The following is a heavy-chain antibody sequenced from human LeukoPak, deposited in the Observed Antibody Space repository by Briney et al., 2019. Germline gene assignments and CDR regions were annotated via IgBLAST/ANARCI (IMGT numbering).Heavy chain of an antibody. J-gene: IGHJ4*02. Sequence: ASVKVSCKASGYTFTSYGISWVRQAPGQGLEWMGWISAYNGNTNYAQKLQGRVTMTTDTSTSTAYMELRSLRSDDTAVYYCARDRGAPPPFYGDYAGIDYWGQGTLVTVSS. V-gene: IGHV1-18*01. D-gene: IGHD4-17*01. CDR1: GYTFTSYG. CDR3: ARDRGAPPPFYGDYAGIDY. CDR2: ISAYNGNT.